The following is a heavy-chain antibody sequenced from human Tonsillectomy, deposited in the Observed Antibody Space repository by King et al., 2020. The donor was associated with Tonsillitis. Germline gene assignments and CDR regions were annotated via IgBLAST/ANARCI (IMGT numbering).Heavy chain of an antibody. D-gene: IGHD2-8*01. CDR1: GYTFTGYY. J-gene: IGHJ3*02. V-gene: IGHV1-2*02. CDR3: ARDQAEGYCTNGVCYTDAFDI. Sequence: QLVQSGAEVKKPGASVKVSCKASGYTFTGYYMHWVRQAPGQGLEWMGWINPNSGGTNYAQKFQGRVTMTRDTSISTAYMELSRLRSDDTAVYYCARDQAEGYCTNGVCYTDAFDIWGQGTMVTVSS. CDR2: INPNSGGT.